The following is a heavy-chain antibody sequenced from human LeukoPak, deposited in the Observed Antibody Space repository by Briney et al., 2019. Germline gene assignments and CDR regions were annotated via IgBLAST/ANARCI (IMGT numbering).Heavy chain of an antibody. V-gene: IGHV1-18*01. CDR2: ISAYNGNS. CDR1: GYTFTSYG. J-gene: IGHJ4*02. D-gene: IGHD3-10*01. CDR3: ARVPGGLLLWFYDY. Sequence: ASVKVSCKASGYTFTSYGISWVRQAPGHGLEWMGWISAYNGNSNYAQKLQGRVTMTTDTSTSTAYMELRSVRSDDTAVYYCARVPGGLLLWFYDYWGQGTLVTVSS.